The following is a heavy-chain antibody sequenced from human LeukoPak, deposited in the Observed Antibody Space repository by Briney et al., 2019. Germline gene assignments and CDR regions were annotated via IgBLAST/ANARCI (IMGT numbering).Heavy chain of an antibody. J-gene: IGHJ5*02. CDR2: ISGSGGST. V-gene: IGHV3-23*01. D-gene: IGHD3-16*01. CDR1: GFTFSSYA. Sequence: GGSLRLYCATSGFTFSSYAMSWLRQAPGKGLEWVSAISGSGGSTYYADSVKGRFTISRDNSKNTLYLQMNSLRAEDTAVYYCAKEVGGVLGYNWFDPWGQGTLVTVSS. CDR3: AKEVGGVLGYNWFDP.